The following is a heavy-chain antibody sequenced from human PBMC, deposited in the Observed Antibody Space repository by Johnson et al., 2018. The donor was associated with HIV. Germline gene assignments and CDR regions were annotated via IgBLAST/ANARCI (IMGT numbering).Heavy chain of an antibody. CDR1: GFTFSDYY. D-gene: IGHD6-13*01. CDR2: ISSSGSTI. Sequence: QVQLVESGGGLVKPGGSLRLSCAASGFTFSDYYMSWIRQAPGKGLEWVSYISSSGSTIYYADSVKCRITISRDNAKNSLYLQMKTLRAEDTAVYYCARDRGSRSWYRDAFDIWGQGTMVTVSS. J-gene: IGHJ3*02. CDR3: ARDRGSRSWYRDAFDI. V-gene: IGHV3-11*04.